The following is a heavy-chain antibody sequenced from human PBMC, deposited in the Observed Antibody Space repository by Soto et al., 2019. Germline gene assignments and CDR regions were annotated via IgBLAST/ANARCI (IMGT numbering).Heavy chain of an antibody. J-gene: IGHJ3*02. CDR3: ARDTITIFGVVMSAFDI. D-gene: IGHD3-3*01. CDR1: GGSISSYY. CDR2: IYYSGST. V-gene: IGHV4-59*01. Sequence: QVQLQESGPGLVKPSETLSLTCTVSGGSISSYYWSWIRQPPGKGLEWIGYIYYSGSTNYNPSLKSRVTISVDTSKNQFSLKLSSVTAADTAVYYCARDTITIFGVVMSAFDIWGQGTMVTVSS.